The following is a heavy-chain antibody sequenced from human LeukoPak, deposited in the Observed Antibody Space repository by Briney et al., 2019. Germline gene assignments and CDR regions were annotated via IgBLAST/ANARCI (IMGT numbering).Heavy chain of an antibody. CDR1: GFTFRSYW. CDR2: INSDGSTT. Sequence: GGSLRLSCAASGFTFRSYWMHWVRQAPGKGPVWVSRINSDGSTTNYADSVKGRFTISRDNAKNTLYLQMNSLRAEDTAVYYCARAPYFDFWSGYPPDYWGQGTLVTVSS. CDR3: ARAPYFDFWSGYPPDY. D-gene: IGHD3-3*01. J-gene: IGHJ4*02. V-gene: IGHV3-74*01.